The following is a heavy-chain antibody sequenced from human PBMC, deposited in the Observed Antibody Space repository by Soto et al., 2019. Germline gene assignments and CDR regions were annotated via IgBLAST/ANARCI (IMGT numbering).Heavy chain of an antibody. CDR1: GGTFSSYT. Sequence: GASVKVSCKASGGTFSSYTISWVRQAPGQGLEWMGRIIPILGIANYAQKFQGRVTITADKSTSTAYMELSSLRSEDTAVYYCARCPSTSYDILTAGGSTTLTTGDLSFDYWGQGTLVTVSS. D-gene: IGHD3-9*01. CDR2: IIPILGIA. V-gene: IGHV1-69*02. J-gene: IGHJ4*02. CDR3: ARCPSTSYDILTAGGSTTLTTGDLSFDY.